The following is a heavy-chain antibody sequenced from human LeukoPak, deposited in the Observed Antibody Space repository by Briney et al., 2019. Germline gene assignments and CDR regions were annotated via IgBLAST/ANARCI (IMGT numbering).Heavy chain of an antibody. CDR2: INAADSDT. D-gene: IGHD2-15*01. V-gene: IGHV5-51*01. CDR1: GYSFSSYW. Sequence: GESLKISCKGSGYSFSSYWIGWVRQMPGKGLEWMGLINAADSDTRYSPSFQGQVLISVDKSISTAYLQWGNLKATDTALYYCARLPCTGGSCSKTFDYWGQGTLVIVSS. J-gene: IGHJ4*02. CDR3: ARLPCTGGSCSKTFDY.